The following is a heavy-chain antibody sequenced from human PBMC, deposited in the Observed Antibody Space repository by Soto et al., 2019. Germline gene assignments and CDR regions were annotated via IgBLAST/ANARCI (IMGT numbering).Heavy chain of an antibody. CDR1: GYRFSSFW. CDR3: ARHGYSSSCYPDH. Sequence: GESLKISCQASGYRFSSFWIGWVRQMPGKGLEWMGIAQPGHSDTRYSPSFQGHVTISADESTNTAYLQWSSLRASDTAIYFCARHGYSSSCYPDHWGQGTQVTVSS. V-gene: IGHV5-51*01. D-gene: IGHD6-13*01. CDR2: AQPGHSDT. J-gene: IGHJ4*02.